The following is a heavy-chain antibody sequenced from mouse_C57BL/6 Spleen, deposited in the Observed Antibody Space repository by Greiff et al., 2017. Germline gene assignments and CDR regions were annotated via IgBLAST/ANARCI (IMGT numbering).Heavy chain of an antibody. V-gene: IGHV1-39*01. D-gene: IGHD2-5*01. J-gene: IGHJ2*01. CDR3: ARAGYSNYAYYFDD. CDR2: INPNYGTT. Sequence: VQLQQSGPELVKPGASVKISCKASGYSFTDYNMNWVKQSNGKSLEWIGVINPNYGTTSYNQKFKGKATVTVDQSSSTAYMQLNSLTSEDSAVYYCARAGYSNYAYYFDDWGQGTTLTVSS. CDR1: GYSFTDYN.